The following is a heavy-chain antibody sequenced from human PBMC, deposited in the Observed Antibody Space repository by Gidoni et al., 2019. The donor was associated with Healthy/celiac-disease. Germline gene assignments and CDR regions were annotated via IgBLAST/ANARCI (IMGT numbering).Heavy chain of an antibody. V-gene: IGHV4-59*08. D-gene: IGHD6-19*01. Sequence: QVQLQESGPGLVKPSETLSLTCTVSGGSISSYYWSWIRQPPGKGLEWIGYIYYSGSTTYNPSLKSRVTISVDTSKNQFSLKLSSVTAADTAVYYCARLGSVAGTCDYWGQGTLVTVSS. CDR1: GGSISSYY. J-gene: IGHJ4*02. CDR2: IYYSGST. CDR3: ARLGSVAGTCDY.